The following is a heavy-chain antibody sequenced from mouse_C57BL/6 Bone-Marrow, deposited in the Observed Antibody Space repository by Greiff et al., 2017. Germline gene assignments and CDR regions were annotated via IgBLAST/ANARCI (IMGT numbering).Heavy chain of an antibody. V-gene: IGHV1-26*01. Sequence: VQLQQSGPELVKPGASVKISCKASGYTFTDYYMNWVKQSHGKSLEWIGDINPNNGGTSYNQKFKGKATLTVDKSSSTAYMELRSLTSEDSAVYYCAREWDSNCYYAMDYWGQGTAVTVSS. J-gene: IGHJ4*01. CDR1: GYTFTDYY. D-gene: IGHD2-5*01. CDR2: INPNNGGT. CDR3: AREWDSNCYYAMDY.